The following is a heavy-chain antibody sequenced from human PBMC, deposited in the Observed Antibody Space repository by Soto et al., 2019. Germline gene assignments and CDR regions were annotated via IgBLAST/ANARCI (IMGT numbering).Heavy chain of an antibody. CDR1: GYSFTSYW. D-gene: IGHD3-10*01. Sequence: GESLKISCKGSGYSFTSYWIAWVRQMPGKGLEWMGIIYPGDSDTKYSPSFQGQVTMSADKSTNTAYLQWSSLKASDTAMYYCAGGRDTVVRGVMNWFDPWGQGTLVTVSS. CDR3: AGGRDTVVRGVMNWFDP. J-gene: IGHJ5*02. V-gene: IGHV5-51*01. CDR2: IYPGDSDT.